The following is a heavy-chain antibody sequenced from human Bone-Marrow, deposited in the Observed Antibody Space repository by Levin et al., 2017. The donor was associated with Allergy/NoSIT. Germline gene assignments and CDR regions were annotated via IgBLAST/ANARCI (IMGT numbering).Heavy chain of an antibody. J-gene: IGHJ4*02. Sequence: AGGSLRLSCAASGFTFSSYEMNWVRQAPGKGLEWVSYIRSSGSNTFYADSVKGRFTISRDNAKNSLYLQMNGLRAEDTAVYYCARDLLGMDGYWGQGTLVTVSS. D-gene: IGHD1-14*01. V-gene: IGHV3-48*03. CDR1: GFTFSSYE. CDR3: ARDLLGMDGY. CDR2: IRSSGSNT.